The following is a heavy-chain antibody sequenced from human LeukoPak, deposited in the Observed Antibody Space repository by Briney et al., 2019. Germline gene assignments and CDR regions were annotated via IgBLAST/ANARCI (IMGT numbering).Heavy chain of an antibody. V-gene: IGHV4-31*03. CDR2: IYHSGST. D-gene: IGHD5-18*01. J-gene: IGHJ4*02. CDR1: GGSISSGGYY. Sequence: PSETLPLTCTVSGGSISSGGYYWSWIRQHPGKGLEWIGYIYHSGSTYYNPSLKSRVTISVDTSKNQFSLKLSSVTAADTAVYYCARVGYGHFDYWGQGTLVTVSS. CDR3: ARVGYGHFDY.